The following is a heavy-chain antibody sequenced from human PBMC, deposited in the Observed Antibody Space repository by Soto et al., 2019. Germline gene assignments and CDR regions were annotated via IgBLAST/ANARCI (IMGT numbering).Heavy chain of an antibody. D-gene: IGHD3-10*02. CDR2: ISKSDYT. J-gene: IGHJ5*01. V-gene: IGHV3-21*01. Sequence: GGSLRLSCTVSGFAFNNYGINWVRQAPGKGLEWVSSISKSDYTYYSDSVKGRFAISRDNAKSSVSLQMNTLRVEDTAVYYCARVVDCRYGICSFWFDSWGQGTLVTVSS. CDR1: GFAFNNYG. CDR3: ARVVDCRYGICSFWFDS.